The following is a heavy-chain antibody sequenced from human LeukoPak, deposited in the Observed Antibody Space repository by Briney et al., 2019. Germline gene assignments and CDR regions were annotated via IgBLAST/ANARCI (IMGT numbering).Heavy chain of an antibody. CDR2: IYYSGST. V-gene: IGHV4-39*07. D-gene: IGHD6-13*01. J-gene: IGHJ5*02. CDR3: ARHSSSWQGWFDP. CDR1: GGSISSSSYY. Sequence: SETLSLTCTVSGGSISSSSYYWGWIRQPPGKGLEWIGSIYYSGSTYYNPSLKSRVTISVDTSKNQFSLKLSSVTAADTAVYYCARHSSSWQGWFDPWGQGTLVTVSS.